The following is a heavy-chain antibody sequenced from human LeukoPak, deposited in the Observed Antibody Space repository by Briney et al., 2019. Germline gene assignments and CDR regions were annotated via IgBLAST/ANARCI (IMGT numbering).Heavy chain of an antibody. CDR3: ARASPLRFLDV. J-gene: IGHJ6*02. Sequence: GGSLRLSCVTSGFTFDDYAMHWVRQAPGKGLEWVSGISWNSGSIGYADSVKGRFTISRDNAKNSLYLQMNSLRAEDTAVYYCARASPLRFLDVWGQGTTVTVSS. CDR2: ISWNSGSI. CDR1: GFTFDDYA. V-gene: IGHV3-9*01. D-gene: IGHD3-3*01.